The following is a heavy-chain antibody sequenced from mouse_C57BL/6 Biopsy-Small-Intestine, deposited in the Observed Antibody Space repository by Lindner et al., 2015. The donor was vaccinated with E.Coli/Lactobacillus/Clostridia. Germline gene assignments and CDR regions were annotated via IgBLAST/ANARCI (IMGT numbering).Heavy chain of an antibody. CDR3: AREGFYDGYPAWFAY. V-gene: IGHV1-39*01. Sequence: LQESGAELVKPGASVKISCKASGYSFTGYNMNWVKQSHGKSLEWIGNISPYYGRTNYNQNFKDQATLTVDKSSSTAYMQLDSLTSEDSAVYYCAREGFYDGYPAWFAYWGQGTLVTVSA. CDR1: GYSFTGYN. D-gene: IGHD2-3*01. J-gene: IGHJ3*01. CDR2: ISPYYGRT.